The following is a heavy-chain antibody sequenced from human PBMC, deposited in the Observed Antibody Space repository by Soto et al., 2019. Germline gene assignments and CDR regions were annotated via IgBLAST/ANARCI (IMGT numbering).Heavy chain of an antibody. D-gene: IGHD2-21*01. V-gene: IGHV1-24*01. J-gene: IGHJ4*02. CDR3: GFPGATGHLDY. CDR2: FDGEDGQT. CDR1: GYSFSEMS. Sequence: QVQLVQSGAEVKEPGASVKVSCKVSGYSFSEMSMHWVRQTPEKGLEWMGSFDGEDGQTMYAQKFQGRVTMTEDTSADTAYLELSSLISDDTAVSYCGFPGATGHLDYWGQGSRVTVSS.